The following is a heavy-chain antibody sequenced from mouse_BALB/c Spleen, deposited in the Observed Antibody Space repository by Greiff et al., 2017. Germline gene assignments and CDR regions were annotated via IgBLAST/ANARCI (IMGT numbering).Heavy chain of an antibody. Sequence: EVKLVESGGGLVKPGGSLKLSCAASGFAFSSYDMSWVRQTPEKRLEWVAYISSGGGSTYYPDTVKGRFTISRDNAKNTLYLQMSSLKSEDTAMYYCARHEVLPIYFDVWGAGTTGTVSS. J-gene: IGHJ1*01. V-gene: IGHV5-12-1*01. D-gene: IGHD2-14*01. CDR1: GFAFSSYD. CDR3: ARHEVLPIYFDV. CDR2: ISSGGGST.